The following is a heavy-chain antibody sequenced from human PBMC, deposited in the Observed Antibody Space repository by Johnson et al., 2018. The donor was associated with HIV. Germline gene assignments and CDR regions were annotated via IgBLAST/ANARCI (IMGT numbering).Heavy chain of an antibody. CDR1: GFTFSSYA. J-gene: IGHJ3*02. CDR2: ISGSGGST. D-gene: IGHD2-2*01. V-gene: IGHV3-23*04. Sequence: EVPLVESGGGLVQPGGSLRLSCAASGFTFSSYAMSWVRQAPGKGLEWVSAISGSGGSTYYADSVKGRFTISRDNSKNSLYLQMNSLRAEDTALYYCARGAPEDIVVVPAAFDIWGQGTMVTVSS. CDR3: ARGAPEDIVVVPAAFDI.